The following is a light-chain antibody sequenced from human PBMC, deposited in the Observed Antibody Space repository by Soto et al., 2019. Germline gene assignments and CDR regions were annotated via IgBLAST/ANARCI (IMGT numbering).Light chain of an antibody. CDR2: EVS. Sequence: QSALTQPASVSGSPGQSITISCTGTSSDLGSYNYVSWYQQHPGKAPKLIIYEVSNRPSGFSNRFSGSKSGNTASLTISGLQAEDEADYYCSSYTTSSTYVFGTGTKLTVL. V-gene: IGLV2-14*01. J-gene: IGLJ1*01. CDR1: SSDLGSYNY. CDR3: SSYTTSSTYV.